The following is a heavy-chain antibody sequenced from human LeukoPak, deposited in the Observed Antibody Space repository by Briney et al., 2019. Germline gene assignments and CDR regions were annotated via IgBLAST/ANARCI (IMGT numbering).Heavy chain of an antibody. CDR1: GYTFTSYG. CDR2: ISAYNGNT. V-gene: IGHV1-18*01. D-gene: IGHD1-26*01. CDR3: ASAWIPDRQWELLDFDY. J-gene: IGHJ4*02. Sequence: GASVKVSCKASGYTFTSYGISWVRQAPGQGLEWMGWISAYNGNTNYAQKLQGRVTMTTDTSTSTAYMELRSLRSDDTAVYYCASAWIPDRQWELLDFDYWGQGTLVTVSS.